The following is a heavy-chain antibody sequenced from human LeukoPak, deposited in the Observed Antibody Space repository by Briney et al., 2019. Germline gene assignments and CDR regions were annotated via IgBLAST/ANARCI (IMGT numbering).Heavy chain of an antibody. Sequence: PSESLSRTCTVSGGSISGYYWSWIRQPPGKGLEWIGYIHYSGNTKYNPSLKSRLTISVDTSKNQFSLKLSSVTAADTAIYYCARVLADGYSDYWGQGTLVTVSS. V-gene: IGHV4-59*01. J-gene: IGHJ4*02. CDR1: GGSISGYY. CDR3: ARVLADGYSDY. CDR2: IHYSGNT. D-gene: IGHD5-18*01.